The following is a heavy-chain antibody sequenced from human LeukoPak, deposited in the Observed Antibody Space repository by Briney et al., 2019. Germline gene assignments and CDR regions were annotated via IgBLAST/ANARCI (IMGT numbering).Heavy chain of an antibody. CDR2: IYTTGST. CDR3: ARDGRVVPAVTDHYYMDV. J-gene: IGHJ6*03. Sequence: SETLSLTCTVSGGSISSYYWSWIRQPAGKGLEWIGRIYTTGSTNYNPSLKSRVTMSVDTSKNQFSLKLSSVTAADTAVYYCARDGRVVPAVTDHYYMDVWGEGTTVTVSS. V-gene: IGHV4-4*07. D-gene: IGHD2-2*01. CDR1: GGSISSYY.